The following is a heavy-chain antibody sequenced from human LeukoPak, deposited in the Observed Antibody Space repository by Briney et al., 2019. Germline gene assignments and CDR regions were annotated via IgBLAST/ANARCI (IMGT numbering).Heavy chain of an antibody. J-gene: IGHJ5*02. D-gene: IGHD2-8*01. CDR2: IYHSGST. CDR3: ARSMVLGGLDFRGLFDP. V-gene: IGHV4-38-2*02. Sequence: SETLSLTCNVSGYSISSGYYWGWIRQPPGKGLEWIGSIYHSGSTYYNPSLKSRVTMSLDTSKNQVSLKLSSVTAADTALYYRARSMVLGGLDFRGLFDPWGQGTLVIVSS. CDR1: GYSISSGYY.